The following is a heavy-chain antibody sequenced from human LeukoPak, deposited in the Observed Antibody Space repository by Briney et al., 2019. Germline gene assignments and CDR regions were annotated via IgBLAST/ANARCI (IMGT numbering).Heavy chain of an antibody. CDR3: ARGPYDFWSGYYYYMDV. CDR2: IYYSGIT. Sequence: SETLSLTCTVSGGSISSSSYYWGWIRQPPGKGLEWIGSIYYSGITYYNPSLRSRVTISVDTSKNQFSLKLSSVTAADTAVYYCARGPYDFWSGYYYYMDVWGKGTTVTVSS. V-gene: IGHV4-39*07. CDR1: GGSISSSSYY. J-gene: IGHJ6*03. D-gene: IGHD3-3*01.